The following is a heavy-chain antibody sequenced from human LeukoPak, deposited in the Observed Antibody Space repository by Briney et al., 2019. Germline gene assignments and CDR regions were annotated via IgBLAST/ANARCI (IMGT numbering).Heavy chain of an antibody. CDR2: INTNTGNP. CDR3: ARERHDFWSGYYTNNWFDP. V-gene: IGHV7-4-1*02. Sequence: ASVKVSCKASGYTFTSHAMNWVRQAPGQGLEWMGWINTNTGNPTYAQGFTGRFVFSLDTSVSTAYLQISSLKAEDTAVYYCARERHDFWSGYYTNNWFDPWGQGTLVTVSS. D-gene: IGHD3-3*01. CDR1: GYTFTSHA. J-gene: IGHJ5*02.